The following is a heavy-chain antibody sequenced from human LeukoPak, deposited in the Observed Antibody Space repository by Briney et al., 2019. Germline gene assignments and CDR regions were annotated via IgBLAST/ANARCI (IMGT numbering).Heavy chain of an antibody. D-gene: IGHD3-22*01. Sequence: SETLSLTCTVSGGSVSSSSYYWGWIRQPPGKGLEWIGSIYYSGSTYYNPSLKSRVTISLDTSKNQFSLKLSSVTAADTAVYYCARAESYYYDSSVTRAFDIWGQGTMVTVSS. CDR1: GGSVSSSSYY. CDR3: ARAESYYYDSSVTRAFDI. CDR2: IYYSGST. V-gene: IGHV4-39*07. J-gene: IGHJ3*02.